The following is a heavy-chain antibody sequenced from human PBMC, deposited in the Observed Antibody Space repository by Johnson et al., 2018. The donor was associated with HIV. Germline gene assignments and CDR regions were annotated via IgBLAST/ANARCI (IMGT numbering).Heavy chain of an antibody. Sequence: VQLVESGGGLIQPGGSLRLSCAASGFTFSNYDMYWVRQATGKGLEWVSGIGTAGDTYYADSLTGRFTISREDAKNSLYLQMNSLRAGDTAVYYCARPLSSGLGFDAFDIWGQGTMVTVSS. CDR2: IGTAGDT. D-gene: IGHD3-22*01. CDR1: GFTFSNYD. J-gene: IGHJ3*02. CDR3: ARPLSSGLGFDAFDI. V-gene: IGHV3-13*01.